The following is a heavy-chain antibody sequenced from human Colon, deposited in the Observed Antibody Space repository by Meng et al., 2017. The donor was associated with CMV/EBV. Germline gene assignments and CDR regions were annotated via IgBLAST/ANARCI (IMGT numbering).Heavy chain of an antibody. Sequence: SETLSLTCAVSGASMSSSSYYWGWIRQSPGKGLEWIGSINHGGTAFYNPSLKSPVTISVDTSKNQFSLKVMSVTAADTAVYYCAREGVTVTTPFEYWGQGTLVTVSS. D-gene: IGHD4-17*01. V-gene: IGHV4-39*07. J-gene: IGHJ4*02. CDR3: AREGVTVTTPFEY. CDR1: GASMSSSSYY. CDR2: INHGGTA.